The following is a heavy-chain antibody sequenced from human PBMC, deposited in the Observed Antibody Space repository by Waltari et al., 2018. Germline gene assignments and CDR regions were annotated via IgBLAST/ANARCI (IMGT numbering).Heavy chain of an antibody. CDR2: IYYSGST. CDR3: ARLEATVTTLEYFQH. V-gene: IGHV4-39*01. CDR1: GGSISSSSYY. Sequence: QLQLQESGPGLVKPSETLSLTCTVSGGSISSSSYYWGWIRQPPGKGLEWIGSIYYSGSTYYNPSLKSRVTIAVDTSKNQFSLKLSSVTAADTAVYYCARLEATVTTLEYFQHWGQGTLVTVSS. D-gene: IGHD4-17*01. J-gene: IGHJ1*01.